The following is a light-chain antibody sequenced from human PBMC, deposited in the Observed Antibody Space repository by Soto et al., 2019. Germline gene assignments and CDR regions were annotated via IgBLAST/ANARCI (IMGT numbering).Light chain of an antibody. J-gene: IGKJ1*01. V-gene: IGKV1-39*01. CDR2: AAS. Sequence: DIQMTQSPSSLSASVADRVTITCRASQSIRRSLNWYQQKPGKAPKLLIYAASSLQSGVPSRFSGSGYGTDFPLTITSLQSEDFAIYYGQQIDSSPRTFGQGTKVDIK. CDR3: QQIDSSPRT. CDR1: QSIRRS.